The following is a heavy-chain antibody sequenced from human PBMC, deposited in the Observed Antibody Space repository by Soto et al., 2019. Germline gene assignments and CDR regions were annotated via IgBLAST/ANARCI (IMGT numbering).Heavy chain of an antibody. V-gene: IGHV3-66*01. CDR1: GFTVSSNY. J-gene: IGHJ6*03. CDR2: IYSGGST. Sequence: GGSLRLSCAASGFTVSSNYMSWVRQAPGKGLEWVSVIYSGGSTYYADSVKGRFTISRDNSKNTLYLQMNSLRAEDTAVYYCAREIQYYYYYMDVWGKGTTVTAP. D-gene: IGHD5-18*01. CDR3: AREIQYYYYYMDV.